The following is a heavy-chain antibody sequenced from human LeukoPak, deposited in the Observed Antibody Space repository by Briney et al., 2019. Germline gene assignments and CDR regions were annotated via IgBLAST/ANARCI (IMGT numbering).Heavy chain of an antibody. CDR2: IDPSDSYT. J-gene: IGHJ4*02. CDR3: ASVSGFRGIIYY. D-gene: IGHD3-16*01. Sequence: PGESLKISFKGSGYRFTSYWITWVRQMPGKGLEWMGRIDPSDSYTKYSPSFQGHVTISADKSISTAYLQWSSLKASDSAMYYCASVSGFRGIIYYWCRGTGATVSA. CDR1: GYRFTSYW. V-gene: IGHV5-10-1*01.